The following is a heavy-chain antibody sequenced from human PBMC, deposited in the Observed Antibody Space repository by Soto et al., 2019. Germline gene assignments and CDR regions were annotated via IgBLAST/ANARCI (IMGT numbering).Heavy chain of an antibody. D-gene: IGHD4-4*01. Sequence: QVQLQESGPGLVKPSQTLSLTCTVSGGSISSGDYYWNWIRQPPGKGLEWIGHIYYSGTTYYNPSLKCRFSMSEHTPKTQFSGEVTSVARAYTAVYYCARGGDYSLPEGIDHYSYGMDVWGQGTTVTVSS. CDR2: IYYSGTT. V-gene: IGHV4-30-4*01. CDR1: GGSISSGDYY. CDR3: ARGGDYSLPEGIDHYSYGMDV. J-gene: IGHJ6*02.